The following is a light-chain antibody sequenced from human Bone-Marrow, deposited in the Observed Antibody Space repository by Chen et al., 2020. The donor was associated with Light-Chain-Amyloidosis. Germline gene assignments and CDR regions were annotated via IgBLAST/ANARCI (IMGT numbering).Light chain of an antibody. J-gene: IGKJ4*01. CDR1: QTISSNY. CDR2: GSS. CDR3: QQYGTSPLT. Sequence: IVFTQSPRTLSLSAGEGANLSCRASQTISSNYLTWYQQKFGQAPRLLIYGSSSRATGIPDRFTGSGSGTDFTLTINRLEPEDVAMYYCQQYGTSPLTFGGGTKVEIK. V-gene: IGKV3-20*01.